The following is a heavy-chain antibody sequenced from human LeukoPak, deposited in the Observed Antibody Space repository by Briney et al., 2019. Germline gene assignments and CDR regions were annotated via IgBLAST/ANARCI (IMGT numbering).Heavy chain of an antibody. J-gene: IGHJ6*02. CDR3: ARSSILGYCSSTSCYGPFNYYGMDV. V-gene: IGHV1-46*01. Sequence: ASVKVSCKASGYTFTSYYMHWVRQAPGQGLEWMGIINPSGGSTSYAQKFQGRVTMTRDTSTSTVYMGLSSLRSEDTAVYYCARSSILGYCSSTSCYGPFNYYGMDVWVQGTTVTVS. CDR1: GYTFTSYY. CDR2: INPSGGST. D-gene: IGHD2-2*01.